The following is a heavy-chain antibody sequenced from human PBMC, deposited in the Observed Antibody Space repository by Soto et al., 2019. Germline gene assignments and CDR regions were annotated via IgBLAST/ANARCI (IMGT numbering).Heavy chain of an antibody. CDR2: ISYDGSNK. CDR1: GFTFSSYG. CDR3: ANVGGWGCQY. Sequence: GGSLRLSCAASGFTFSSYGLHWVRQASGKGLEWVAVISYDGSNKYYADSVKGRFTISRDNSKNTLYLQMNSLRAEDTAVYYCANVGGWGCQYWGQGTLVSVSS. J-gene: IGHJ4*02. V-gene: IGHV3-30*18. D-gene: IGHD2-8*02.